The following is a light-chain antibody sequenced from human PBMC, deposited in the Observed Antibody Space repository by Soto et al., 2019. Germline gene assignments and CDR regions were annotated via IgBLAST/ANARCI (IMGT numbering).Light chain of an antibody. CDR2: SAS. J-gene: IGKJ2*01. V-gene: IGKV1-39*01. Sequence: DIQMTQSPYSLSASVGDSVTITCRASQNIRTYLNWYPQKPGRAPKLLIHSASALPSGVPSRFSGSGSGTEFTLTMSGLQPEDFATYYCQQGHSTPYTFGQGTKVDIK. CDR1: QNIRTY. CDR3: QQGHSTPYT.